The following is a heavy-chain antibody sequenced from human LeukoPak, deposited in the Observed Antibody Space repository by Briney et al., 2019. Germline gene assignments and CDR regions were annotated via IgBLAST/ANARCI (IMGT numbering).Heavy chain of an antibody. CDR1: GYSFTSYW. CDR2: IDPSDSYT. Sequence: GESLKISCKGSGYSFTSYWISWVRQMPGKGLEWMGRIDPSDSYTNYSPSFQGHVTISADKSISTAYLQWSSLKASDTAMYYCARHQGQQLVLFRRRWSEYFQHWGQGTLVTVSS. V-gene: IGHV5-10-1*01. J-gene: IGHJ1*01. CDR3: ARHQGQQLVLFRRRWSEYFQH. D-gene: IGHD6-13*01.